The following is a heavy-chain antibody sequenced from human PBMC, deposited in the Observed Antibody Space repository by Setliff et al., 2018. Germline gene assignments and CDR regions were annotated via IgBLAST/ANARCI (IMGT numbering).Heavy chain of an antibody. CDR2: VNHSGST. D-gene: IGHD3-22*01. V-gene: IGHV4-34*01. CDR3: ARGFYYYDSSGYSDAFDI. J-gene: IGHJ3*02. Sequence: SETLSLTCAVYGGSFSGYYWSWIRQPPGKGLEWIGEVNHSGSTNYNPSLKSRVTISVDTSKNQFSLKLSSVTAADTAVYYCARGFYYYDSSGYSDAFDIWGQGTMVTVSS. CDR1: GGSFSGYY.